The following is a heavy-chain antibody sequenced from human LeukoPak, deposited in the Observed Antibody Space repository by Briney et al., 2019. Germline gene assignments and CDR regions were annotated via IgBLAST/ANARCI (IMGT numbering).Heavy chain of an antibody. V-gene: IGHV1-3*01. J-gene: IGHJ3*02. D-gene: IGHD5-18*01. CDR3: ARFDSYGFPTDI. CDR1: GYIFSTYA. CDR2: INAGNGNT. Sequence: ASVKVSCKASGYIFSTYALHWVRQAPGQRLEWMGWINAGNGNTKYSQKFQGRVTITRDTSASTAYMELSSLRSEDTAVYYCARFDSYGFPTDIWGQGTMVTVSS.